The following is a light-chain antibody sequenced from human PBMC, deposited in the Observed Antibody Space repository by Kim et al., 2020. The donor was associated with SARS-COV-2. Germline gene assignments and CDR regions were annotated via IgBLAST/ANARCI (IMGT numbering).Light chain of an antibody. CDR1: NIGSKS. V-gene: IGLV3-21*04. CDR3: QGWDSSSDHWV. J-gene: IGLJ3*02. Sequence: SSELTQPPSVSVAPGKTARITCGGNNIGSKSVHWYQQKPGQAPVLVIYYDSDRPSGIPERFSGSNSGNTATLTISRVEAGDEADYYCQGWDSSSDHWVFGGGTQLTVL. CDR2: YDS.